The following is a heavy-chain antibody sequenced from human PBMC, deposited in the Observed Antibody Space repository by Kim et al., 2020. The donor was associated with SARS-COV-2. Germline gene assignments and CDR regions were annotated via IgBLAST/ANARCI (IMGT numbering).Heavy chain of an antibody. CDR2: ISSSSSYI. J-gene: IGHJ6*02. D-gene: IGHD6-19*01. Sequence: GGSLRLSCAASGFTFSSYSMNWVRQAPGKGLEWVSSISSSSSYIYYADSVKGRFTISRDNAKNSLYLQRNSLRAEDKAVYYCARDRPVAAPYYYYYGMDGRGQGTKLT. V-gene: IGHV3-21*01. CDR1: GFTFSSYS. CDR3: ARDRPVAAPYYYYYGMDG.